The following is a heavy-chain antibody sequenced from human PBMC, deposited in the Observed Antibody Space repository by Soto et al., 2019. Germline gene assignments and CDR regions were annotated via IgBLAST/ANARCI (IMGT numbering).Heavy chain of an antibody. J-gene: IGHJ3*01. V-gene: IGHV3-53*01. CDR1: GFTISGKKY. Sequence: DVQLVESGGGLIQPGGSLRLSCVAFGFTISGKKYVSWGRQPRGEGLEWVSAHYDVDGSFYADSVKGLFTTSSDSSKTTVYLQMNDLRPDDTAVYYCATWHEREHAYDVWGQGTTVTVSS. CDR2: HYDVDGS. CDR3: ATWHEREHAYDV. D-gene: IGHD1-1*01.